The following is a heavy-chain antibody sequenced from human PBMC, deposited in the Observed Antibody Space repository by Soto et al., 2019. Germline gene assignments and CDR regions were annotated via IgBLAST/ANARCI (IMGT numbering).Heavy chain of an antibody. CDR2: INAGNGNT. CDR1: GYTFTSYA. Sequence: QVQLVQSGAEVKKPGASVKVSCKASGYTFTSYAIHWVRQAPGQRLEWMGWINAGNGNTKYSQKFQDRVTITRDTSASTAYMVLNSLRSEDTAVYSCARDLGGWPDYWGQGTLVTVSS. D-gene: IGHD6-19*01. J-gene: IGHJ4*02. V-gene: IGHV1-3*01. CDR3: ARDLGGWPDY.